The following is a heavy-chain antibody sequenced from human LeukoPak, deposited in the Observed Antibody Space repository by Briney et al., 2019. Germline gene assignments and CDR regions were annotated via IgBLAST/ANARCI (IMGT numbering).Heavy chain of an antibody. CDR1: GGSISSGGYY. V-gene: IGHV4-31*03. J-gene: IGHJ4*02. Sequence: SQTLPLTCTVSGGSISSGGYYWRWIRQHPGKGLEWIGYIYDSGTTYYNPSLKSRVTISVDTSKNQFSLKLSSVTAADTAVYYCARVFKVLIKYSGSWCTDNWGQGTLVTVSS. CDR2: IYDSGTT. CDR3: ARVFKVLIKYSGSWCTDN. D-gene: IGHD6-13*01.